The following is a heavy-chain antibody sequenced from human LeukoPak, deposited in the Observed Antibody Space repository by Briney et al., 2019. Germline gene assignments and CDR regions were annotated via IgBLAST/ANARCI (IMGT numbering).Heavy chain of an antibody. CDR1: GVSISSSEW. CDR3: GKTDIYFNPIDY. Sequence: SGTLSLTCAVSGVSISSSEWWIWVRQPPGQGLEGIGEIHRDGRTRYNPSLQTRVTMSIDYSKNQISLEVTSVTAADTAIYYCGKTDIYFNPIDYWGPGSLVTVSS. CDR2: IHRDGRT. V-gene: IGHV4-4*02. D-gene: IGHD3-9*01. J-gene: IGHJ4*02.